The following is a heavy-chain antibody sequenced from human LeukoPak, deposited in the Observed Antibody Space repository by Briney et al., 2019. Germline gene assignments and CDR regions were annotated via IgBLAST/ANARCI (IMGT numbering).Heavy chain of an antibody. CDR1: GYTFTSYG. CDR2: INPSGGST. V-gene: IGHV1-46*01. D-gene: IGHD3-3*01. J-gene: IGHJ6*03. CDR3: ARGLWGDLWSGDYYYYYMDV. Sequence: GSVKVSCKASGYTFTSYGISWVRQAPGQGLEWMGIINPSGGSTSYAQKFQGRVTMARDMSTSTVYMELSSLRSEDTAVYYCARGLWGDLWSGDYYYYYMDVWGEGTTVTVSS.